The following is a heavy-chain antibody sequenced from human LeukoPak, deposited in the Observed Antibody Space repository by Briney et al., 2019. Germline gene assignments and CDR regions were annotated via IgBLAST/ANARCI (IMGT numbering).Heavy chain of an antibody. J-gene: IGHJ3*01. CDR2: FSATDGSA. CDR3: AKARIAAAGTGAFDV. CDR1: GFTFSSYA. Sequence: GGSLRLSCAASGFTFSSYAMTWVRQAPGKGLEWVPAFSATDGSAQYAESVKGRFTISRDNSKNRLYLQMNSLRAEDTAVYYCAKARIAAAGTGAFDVWGQGTMVTVSS. D-gene: IGHD6-13*01. V-gene: IGHV3-23*01.